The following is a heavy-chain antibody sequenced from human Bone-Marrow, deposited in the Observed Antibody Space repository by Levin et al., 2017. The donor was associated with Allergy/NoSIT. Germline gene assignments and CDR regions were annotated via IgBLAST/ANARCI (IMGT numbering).Heavy chain of an antibody. CDR2: IKSKTDGGTT. D-gene: IGHD2-15*01. CDR1: GFTFSNAW. Sequence: GGSLRLSCAASGFTFSNAWMSWVRQAPGKGLEWVGRIKSKTDGGTTDYAAPVKGRFTISRDDSKNTLYLQMNSLKTEDTAVYYCATDRILHKPSLGYCSGGSCYTEYFQHWGQGTLVTVSS. J-gene: IGHJ1*01. CDR3: ATDRILHKPSLGYCSGGSCYTEYFQH. V-gene: IGHV3-15*01.